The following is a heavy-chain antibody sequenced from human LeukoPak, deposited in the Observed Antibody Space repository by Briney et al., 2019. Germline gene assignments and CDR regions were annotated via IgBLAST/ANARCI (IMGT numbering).Heavy chain of an antibody. J-gene: IGHJ5*02. CDR1: GYTFTSYN. D-gene: IGHD1-1*01. CDR2: INPSGGST. V-gene: IGHV1-46*01. CDR3: ARETGTNPAGDYNWFDP. Sequence: ASVKVSCKASGYTFTSYNMRWVRQAPGQGLEWMGIINPSGGSTSYAQKFQGRVTMTRDTSTSTVYMELSSLSSEDTAVYYCARETGTNPAGDYNWFDPWGQGTLVTVSS.